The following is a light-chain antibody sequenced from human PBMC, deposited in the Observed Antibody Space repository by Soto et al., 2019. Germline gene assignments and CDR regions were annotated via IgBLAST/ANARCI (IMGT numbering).Light chain of an antibody. Sequence: QAVVTQEPSLTVYPGGTVTLTCASRTGAVTSDNYPNWFQLKPGQAPKSVIYSTSNKHSWTPARFSGSLLGGKAALTLSGVQPEDEAEYYCLLYYGGVYVFGSGTKVTVL. CDR1: TGAVTSDNY. CDR2: STS. J-gene: IGLJ1*01. V-gene: IGLV7-43*01. CDR3: LLYYGGVYV.